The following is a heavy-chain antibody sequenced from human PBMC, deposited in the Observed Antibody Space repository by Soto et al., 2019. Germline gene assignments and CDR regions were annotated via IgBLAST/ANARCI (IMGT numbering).Heavy chain of an antibody. CDR3: ARYGGDIWLKTYDAFDI. CDR1: GGSISSYY. D-gene: IGHD3-10*01. J-gene: IGHJ3*02. CDR2: IYYSGST. Sequence: QVQLQESGPGLVKPSETLSLTCTVSGGSISSYYWSWIRQPPGKGLAWLGYIYYSGSTNYNPSLKSRVAISGDTFKNQFSLKLSSVNAADTGVYYCARYGGDIWLKTYDAFDIWGQGTMVTVSS. V-gene: IGHV4-59*01.